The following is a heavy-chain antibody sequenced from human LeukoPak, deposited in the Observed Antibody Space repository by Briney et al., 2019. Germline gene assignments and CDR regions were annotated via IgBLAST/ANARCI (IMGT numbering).Heavy chain of an antibody. CDR1: GGSISSYY. CDR2: IYYSGST. CDR3: ARDLGTGDRRVDY. Sequence: SETLSLTCTVSGGSISSYYWSWIRQPPAKGLEWIGYIYYSGSTNYNPSLKSRVTISVDTSKNQFSLKLSSVTAADTAVYYCARDLGTGDRRVDYWGQGTLVTVSS. D-gene: IGHD7-27*01. J-gene: IGHJ4*02. V-gene: IGHV4-59*01.